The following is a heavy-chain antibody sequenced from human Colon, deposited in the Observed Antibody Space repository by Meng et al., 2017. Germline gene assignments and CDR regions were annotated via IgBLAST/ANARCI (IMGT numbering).Heavy chain of an antibody. Sequence: ASVKVSCKASGYTLSGYNIQWVRQAPGQGLEWMGWINAKSGDTNYAQKFQGRVTMTRDTSISTAYMELRRLRSDDTAMYYYARDITGDGLVFIDFWGQGTLVTVSS. J-gene: IGHJ4*02. CDR2: INAKSGDT. CDR3: ARDITGDGLVFIDF. V-gene: IGHV1-2*02. D-gene: IGHD7-27*01. CDR1: GYTLSGYN.